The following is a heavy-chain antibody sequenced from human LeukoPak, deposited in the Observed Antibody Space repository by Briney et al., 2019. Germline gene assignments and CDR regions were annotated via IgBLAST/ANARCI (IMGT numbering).Heavy chain of an antibody. J-gene: IGHJ5*02. CDR1: GGSISSGGYY. Sequence: SETLSLTCTVSGGSISSGGYYWSWIRQHPGKGLEWIGYIYYSGSTYSNPSLKSRVTISVDTSKNQFSLNLSSVTAADTAVYYCARYCSSTNCYKGGFDLWGQGTLVTVSS. CDR2: IYYSGST. V-gene: IGHV4-31*03. CDR3: ARYCSSTNCYKGGFDL. D-gene: IGHD2-2*02.